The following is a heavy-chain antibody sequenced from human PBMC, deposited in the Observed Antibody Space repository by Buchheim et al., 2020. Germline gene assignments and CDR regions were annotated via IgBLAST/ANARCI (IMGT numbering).Heavy chain of an antibody. J-gene: IGHJ6*02. CDR3: AKVRMNRVVPHYYSMDV. V-gene: IGHV3-30*18. CDR2: ISYDGSDK. CDR1: GFAFSSYG. Sequence: QVQLVESGGGVVQPGRSLRLSCAASGFAFSSYGMHWVRQAPGKGLEWVAVISYDGSDKYYAGSVKGRFIISRDNSKNTLYLQMNSLRAEDTAVYYCAKVRMNRVVPHYYSMDVWGQGTT. D-gene: IGHD2-2*01.